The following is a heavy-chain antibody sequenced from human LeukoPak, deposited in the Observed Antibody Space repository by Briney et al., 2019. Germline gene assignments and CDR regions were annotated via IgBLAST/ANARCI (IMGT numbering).Heavy chain of an antibody. J-gene: IGHJ6*03. D-gene: IGHD6-19*01. V-gene: IGHV4-34*01. CDR3: ARESLRQQWLVRREEYYYMDV. CDR2: INHSGST. Sequence: SETLSLTCVVYGGSFSGYYWSWIRQPPGKGLEWIGEINHSGSTNYNPSLKSRVTISVDTSKKQFSLKLRSVTAADTAVYYCARESLRQQWLVRREEYYYMDVWGKGTTVTISS. CDR1: GGSFSGYY.